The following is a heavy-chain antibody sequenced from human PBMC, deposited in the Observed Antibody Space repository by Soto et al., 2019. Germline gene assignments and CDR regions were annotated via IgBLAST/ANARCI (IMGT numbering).Heavy chain of an antibody. CDR1: GFSFTSYG. CDR3: ARRGSGTFYGDFDI. V-gene: IGHV1-18*04. D-gene: IGHD7-27*01. Sequence: QAQLVQSGAEVKKPGASVKVSCKASGFSFTSYGFSWVRQAPGQGLELMGWISAYSGNAKYEEKIQDRVTMTTDTATSTVYMEVRRLRSDDTAVYYCARRGSGTFYGDFDIWGQGTMVTVSS. J-gene: IGHJ3*02. CDR2: ISAYSGNA.